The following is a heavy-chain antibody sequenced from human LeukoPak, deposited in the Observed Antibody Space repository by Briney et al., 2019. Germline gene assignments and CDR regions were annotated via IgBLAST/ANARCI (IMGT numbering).Heavy chain of an antibody. CDR3: ARGTLNIPGEHGAFDY. Sequence: GGSLRLSCAASGFTFSSYSMNWVRQAPAKGLEWVSSISSSSSYIYYADSVKGRFTISRDNAKNSLYLQMNSLRAEDTAVYYCARGTLNIPGEHGAFDYWGQGTLVTVSS. J-gene: IGHJ4*02. CDR1: GFTFSSYS. CDR2: ISSSSSYI. D-gene: IGHD1-14*01. V-gene: IGHV3-21*01.